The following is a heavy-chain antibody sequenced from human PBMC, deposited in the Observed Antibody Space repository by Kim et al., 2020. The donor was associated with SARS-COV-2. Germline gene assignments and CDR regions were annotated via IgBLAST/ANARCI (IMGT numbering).Heavy chain of an antibody. Sequence: GGSLRLSCAASGFTVSSNYMSWVRQAPGKGLEWVSVIYSGGSTYYADSVKGRFTISRDNSKNTLYLQMNSLRAEDTAVYYCARMVPAAIDAFDIWGQGTMVTVSS. V-gene: IGHV3-53*01. CDR3: ARMVPAAIDAFDI. D-gene: IGHD2-2*01. J-gene: IGHJ3*02. CDR2: IYSGGST. CDR1: GFTVSSNY.